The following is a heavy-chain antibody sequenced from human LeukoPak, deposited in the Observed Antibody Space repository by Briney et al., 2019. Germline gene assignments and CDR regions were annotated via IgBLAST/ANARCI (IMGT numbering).Heavy chain of an antibody. Sequence: GASVKVSCKASGYTFTGYYMHRVRQAPGQGLEWTGWINPNSGGTNYAQKFQGRVTMTRDTSISTAYMELSRLRSDDTAVYYCARDGGPSGSYSDYWGQGTLVTVSS. CDR2: INPNSGGT. V-gene: IGHV1-2*02. CDR3: ARDGGPSGSYSDY. D-gene: IGHD1-26*01. J-gene: IGHJ4*02. CDR1: GYTFTGYY.